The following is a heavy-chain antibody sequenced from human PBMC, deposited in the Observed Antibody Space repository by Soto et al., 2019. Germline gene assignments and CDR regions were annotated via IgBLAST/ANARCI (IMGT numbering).Heavy chain of an antibody. J-gene: IGHJ4*02. Sequence: ETLSLTCAVYGGSFSGYYWSWIRQPPGKGLEWIGEINHSGSNNYNPSLKSRVTISVDTSKNQFSLKLSSVTAADTAVYYCAREQYNWKLWGQGTLVTVSS. CDR2: INHSGSN. D-gene: IGHD1-20*01. CDR1: GGSFSGYY. CDR3: AREQYNWKL. V-gene: IGHV4-34*01.